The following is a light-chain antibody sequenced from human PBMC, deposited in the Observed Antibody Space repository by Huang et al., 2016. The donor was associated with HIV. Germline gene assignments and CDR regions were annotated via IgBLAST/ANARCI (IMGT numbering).Light chain of an antibody. Sequence: DIVMTQSPDSLAVSLGERATINCKYSQHVGSSFAWYQQKPGQSPKLLIYWASTRAFGVPDRFSGSGSGTDFTLTISSLQAADVAVYYCQQHYSSPWTFGQGTKVEIK. V-gene: IGKV4-1*01. CDR2: WAS. CDR3: QQHYSSPWT. J-gene: IGKJ1*01. CDR1: QHVGSS.